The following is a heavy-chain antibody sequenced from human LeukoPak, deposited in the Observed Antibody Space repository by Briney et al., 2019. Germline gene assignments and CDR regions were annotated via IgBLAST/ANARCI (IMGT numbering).Heavy chain of an antibody. CDR2: IYTSGST. J-gene: IGHJ4*02. CDR1: GGSISSGRYY. CDR3: ARAGKYYDFWSAQFDY. D-gene: IGHD3-3*01. Sequence: PSQTLSLTCTVSGGSISSGRYYWSWIRQPAGKGLEWIGRIYTSGSTNYNPSLKSRVTISVDTSKNQFSLKLSSVTAADTAVYYCARAGKYYDFWSAQFDYWGQGTLVNVSS. V-gene: IGHV4-61*02.